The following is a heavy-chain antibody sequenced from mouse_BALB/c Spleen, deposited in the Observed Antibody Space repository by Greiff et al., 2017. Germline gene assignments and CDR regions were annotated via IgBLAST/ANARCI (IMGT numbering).Heavy chain of an antibody. CDR1: VFNIKDTY. V-gene: IGHV14-3*02. D-gene: IGHD2-3*01. CDR3: ALDGYPDY. J-gene: IGHJ2*01. CDR2: IDPANGNT. Sequence: EVQLQQSGAELVKPGASVKLSCTASVFNIKDTYMHWVKQRPEQGLEWIGRIDPANGNTKYDPKFQGKATITADTSSNTAYLQLSSLTSEDTAVYYCALDGYPDYWGQGTTLTVSS.